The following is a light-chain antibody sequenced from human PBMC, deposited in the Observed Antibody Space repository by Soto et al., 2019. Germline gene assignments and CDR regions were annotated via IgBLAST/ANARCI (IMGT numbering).Light chain of an antibody. CDR2: DAS. CDR3: QQYNSYPWT. V-gene: IGKV3-11*01. CDR1: QSVDNY. Sequence: EIVLTQSPDTLSLSPGERATLSCRASQSVDNYLACYQQRPGQAPRLLIYDASNRASGSPARFSGSGSGTDFTLTIGSLQPDDFATYYCQQYNSYPWTIGQGTKVDIK. J-gene: IGKJ1*01.